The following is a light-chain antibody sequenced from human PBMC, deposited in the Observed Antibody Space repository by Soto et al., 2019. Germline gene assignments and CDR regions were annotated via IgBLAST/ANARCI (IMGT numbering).Light chain of an antibody. CDR2: EVS. Sequence: QSVLTQPPSASGSPGQAVTISCTGTSSDVGAYNYVSWYQQLPGKAPKLIIYEVSKRPSGVPDRFSGSKSGTSASLAISGLQSEDEADYYCAAWDDSLTDYVFGTGTKVTVL. J-gene: IGLJ1*01. V-gene: IGLV2-8*01. CDR3: AAWDDSLTDYV. CDR1: SSDVGAYNY.